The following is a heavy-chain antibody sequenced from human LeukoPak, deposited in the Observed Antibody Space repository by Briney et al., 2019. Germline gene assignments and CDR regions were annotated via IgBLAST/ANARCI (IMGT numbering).Heavy chain of an antibody. CDR2: IRSKVNNYAT. CDR1: GFTFSDYA. CDR3: VRDKYID. Sequence: GGSLKLSCAASGFTFSDYAIHWVRQASGQGLEWVGRIRSKVNNYATAYAASVEGSFTISRDDSKNTAYLQMNSLKTEDTAVYYCVRDKYIDWGQGTLVTVSS. V-gene: IGHV3-73*01. J-gene: IGHJ4*02. D-gene: IGHD5-24*01.